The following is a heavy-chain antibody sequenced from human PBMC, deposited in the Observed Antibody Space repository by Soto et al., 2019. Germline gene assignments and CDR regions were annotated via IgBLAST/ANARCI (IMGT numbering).Heavy chain of an antibody. CDR2: ISGSGVST. CDR3: AKDGGYSSSCYYFDF. J-gene: IGHJ4*02. V-gene: IGHV3-23*01. Sequence: PGGSLRLSCAASEFTFSSYAMSWVRQAPGKGLEWVSGISGSGVSTFYADSLKGRFTISRDNSKNTLYLQMTSLRADDTAVYYCAKDGGYSSSCYYFDFWGQGTLVTVSS. D-gene: IGHD6-13*01. CDR1: EFTFSSYA.